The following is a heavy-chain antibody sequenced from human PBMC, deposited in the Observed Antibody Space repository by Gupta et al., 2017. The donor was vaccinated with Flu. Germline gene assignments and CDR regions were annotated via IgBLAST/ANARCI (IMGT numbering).Heavy chain of an antibody. V-gene: IGHV3-21*01. Sequence: EVQLVESGGGLVKPGGSLRLSCAASGFTFSSYSMNWVRQAPGKGLEWVSSISSSSSYIYYADSVKGRFTISRDNAKNSLYLQMNSLRAEDTAVYYCARDQGWSGGWEQNPADAFDIWGQGTMVTVSS. J-gene: IGHJ3*02. D-gene: IGHD1-26*01. CDR2: ISSSSSYI. CDR3: ARDQGWSGGWEQNPADAFDI. CDR1: GFTFSSYS.